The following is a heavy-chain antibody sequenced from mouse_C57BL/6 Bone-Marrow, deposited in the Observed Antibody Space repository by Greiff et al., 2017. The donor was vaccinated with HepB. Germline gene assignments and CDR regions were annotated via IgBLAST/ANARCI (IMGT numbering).Heavy chain of an antibody. V-gene: IGHV1-64*01. D-gene: IGHD2-1*01. J-gene: IGHJ4*01. CDR3: ARGGFYGNYAMDY. CDR1: GYTFTSYW. Sequence: QVQLQQPGAELVKPGASVKLSCKASGYTFTSYWMHWVKQRPGQGLEWIGMIHPNSGSTNYNEKFKSKATLTVDKSSSTAYMQLSSLTSEDSAVYYCARGGFYGNYAMDYWGQGTSVTVSS. CDR2: IHPNSGST.